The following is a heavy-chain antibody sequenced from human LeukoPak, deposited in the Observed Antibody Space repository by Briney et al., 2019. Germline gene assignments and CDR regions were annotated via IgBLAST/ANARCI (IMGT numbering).Heavy chain of an antibody. CDR1: GFTFSSYA. D-gene: IGHD1-26*01. Sequence: GGSLRLSCAASGFTFSSYAMSWVRQAPGKGLERVSGITNGGGDTYYADSVKGRFTISRDNSKNTLDLQMNSLRAEETAVYYCARVLVGALDYWGQGTLVTVSS. J-gene: IGHJ4*02. V-gene: IGHV3-23*01. CDR2: ITNGGGDT. CDR3: ARVLVGALDY.